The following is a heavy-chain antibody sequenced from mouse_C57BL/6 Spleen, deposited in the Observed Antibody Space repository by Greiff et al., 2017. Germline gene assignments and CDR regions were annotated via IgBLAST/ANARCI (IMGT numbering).Heavy chain of an antibody. CDR1: GYSFTGYY. CDR2: IYPYNGVS. V-gene: IGHV1-31*01. Sequence: VQLQQSGPELVKPGASVKISCKASGYSFTGYYMHWVKQSHGNILDWIGYIYPYNGVSSYNQKFKGKATLTVDKSSSTAYMELRSLTSEDSAVYYCARGKIYDGYSGNFDVWGTGTTVTVSS. D-gene: IGHD2-3*01. J-gene: IGHJ1*03. CDR3: ARGKIYDGYSGNFDV.